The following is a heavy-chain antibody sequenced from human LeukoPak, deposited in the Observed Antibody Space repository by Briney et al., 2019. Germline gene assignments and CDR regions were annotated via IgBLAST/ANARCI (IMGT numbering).Heavy chain of an antibody. J-gene: IGHJ6*03. V-gene: IGHV3-23*01. D-gene: IGHD2-2*01. CDR2: ISGSGGST. Sequence: GGSLPLSCAASGFTFSSYAMSWVRQAPGKGLEWVSAISGSGGSTYYADSVKGRFTISRDNSKNTLYLQMNSLRAEDTAVYYCAKGEVPAAIWTYYYYYMDVWGKGTTVTVAS. CDR1: GFTFSSYA. CDR3: AKGEVPAAIWTYYYYYMDV.